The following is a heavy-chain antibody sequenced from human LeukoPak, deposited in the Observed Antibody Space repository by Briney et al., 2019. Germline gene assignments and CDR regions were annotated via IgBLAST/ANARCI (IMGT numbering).Heavy chain of an antibody. CDR3: ARDSSVSRRYYYYCGMDV. V-gene: IGHV3-30*03. CDR1: GFTFSSYG. CDR2: ISYDGSNK. D-gene: IGHD3-22*01. J-gene: IGHJ6*02. Sequence: GALRLSCAASGFTFSSYGMHWVRQAPGKGLEWVAVISYDGSNKYYADSVKGRFTISRDNSKNTLYLQMNSLRAEDTAVYYCARDSSVSRRYYYYCGMDVWGQGTTVTVSS.